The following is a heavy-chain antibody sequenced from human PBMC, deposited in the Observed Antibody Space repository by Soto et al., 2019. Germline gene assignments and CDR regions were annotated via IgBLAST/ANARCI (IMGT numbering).Heavy chain of an antibody. CDR1: GGSISSGGYY. CDR3: ARERVQVWLPKYYDGIDV. V-gene: IGHV4-31*03. Sequence: QVQLQESGPGLVKPSQTLSLTCTVSGGSISSGGYYWSWIRQHPGKGLEWIGYIYYSGSTYYNPSLKSRVTISVDTSKNQCSLKLSSVTAADTAVYYCARERVQVWLPKYYDGIDVWGQGTTVTVSS. D-gene: IGHD5-12*01. J-gene: IGHJ6*02. CDR2: IYYSGST.